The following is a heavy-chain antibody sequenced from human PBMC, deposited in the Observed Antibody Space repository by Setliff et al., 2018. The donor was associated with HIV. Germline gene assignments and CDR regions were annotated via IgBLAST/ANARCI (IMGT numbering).Heavy chain of an antibody. Sequence: PGESLKISCAASGFTFSSYAMSWVRQAPGKGLEWVSAISGSGGSTYYADSVKGRFTISRDNSKNTLYLQMNSLRAEDTAVYYCAKGAVYVWGSYPSYFDYWGQGTLVTVSS. CDR3: AKGAVYVWGSYPSYFDY. V-gene: IGHV3-23*01. J-gene: IGHJ4*02. CDR1: GFTFSSYA. D-gene: IGHD3-16*01. CDR2: ISGSGGST.